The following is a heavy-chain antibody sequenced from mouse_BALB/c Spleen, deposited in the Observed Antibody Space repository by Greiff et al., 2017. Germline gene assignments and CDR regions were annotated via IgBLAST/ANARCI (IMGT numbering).Heavy chain of an antibody. CDR2: ISSGSSTI. Sequence: EVQGVESGGGLVQPGGSRKLSCAASGFTFSSFGMHWVRQAPEKGLEWVAYISSGSSTIYYADTVKGRFTISRDNPKNTLFLQMTSLRSEDTAMYYCATYGNPYWGQGTTLTVSS. CDR3: ATYGNPY. J-gene: IGHJ2*01. CDR1: GFTFSSFG. D-gene: IGHD2-1*01. V-gene: IGHV5-17*02.